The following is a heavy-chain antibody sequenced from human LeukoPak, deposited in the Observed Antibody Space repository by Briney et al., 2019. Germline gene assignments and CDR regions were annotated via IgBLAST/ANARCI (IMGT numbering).Heavy chain of an antibody. Sequence: SVKVSCKASGFTFTSSAMQWVRQARGQRLEWIGWIVVGSGNTNYAQKFQERVTITRDMSTSTAYMELSSLRSEDTAVYYCVAAGYYYDSSGYPNDAFDIWGQGTMVTVSS. CDR1: GFTFTSSA. CDR3: VAAGYYYDSSGYPNDAFDI. CDR2: IVVGSGNT. V-gene: IGHV1-58*02. D-gene: IGHD3-22*01. J-gene: IGHJ3*02.